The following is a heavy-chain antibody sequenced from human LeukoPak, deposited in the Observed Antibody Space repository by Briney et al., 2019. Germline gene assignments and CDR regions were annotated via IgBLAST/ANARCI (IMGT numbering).Heavy chain of an antibody. D-gene: IGHD2-2*01. J-gene: IGHJ4*02. V-gene: IGHV1-46*01. Sequence: ASVKVSCKASGYTFTSYYMHWVRQAPGQGLEWMGIINPSGGSTSYAQKFQGRVTMTRDTSTSTVYMELSSLRSEDTAVYYCAREPKSAGLLTSYFDYWGQGTLVTVSS. CDR3: AREPKSAGLLTSYFDY. CDR2: INPSGGST. CDR1: GYTFTSYY.